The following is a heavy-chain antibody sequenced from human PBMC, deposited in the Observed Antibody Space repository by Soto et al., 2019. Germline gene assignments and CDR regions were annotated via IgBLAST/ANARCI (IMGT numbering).Heavy chain of an antibody. CDR1: GYTFTGYY. CDR2: INPNSGGT. V-gene: IGHV1-2*04. CDR3: ARAFYDTPSWFDP. D-gene: IGHD3-3*01. Sequence: QVQLVQSGAEVKKPGASVKVSCKASGYTFTGYYMHWVRQAPGQGLEWMGWINPNSGGTNYAQKFQGWVTMTRDTSNSTAYMELSRLRSDDTAVYYCARAFYDTPSWFDPWGQGTLVTVSS. J-gene: IGHJ5*02.